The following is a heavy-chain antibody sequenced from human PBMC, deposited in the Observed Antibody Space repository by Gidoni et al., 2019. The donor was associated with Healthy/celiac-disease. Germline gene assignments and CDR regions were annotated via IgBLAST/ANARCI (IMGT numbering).Heavy chain of an antibody. D-gene: IGHD6-13*01. Sequence: QVQLQESGPGLVKPSETLSLTCTVSGYSISSGYYWGWIRQPPGKGLEWIGSIYNSGSTYYNPSLKSRVTISVDTSKNQFSLKLSSVTAADTAVYYCARVGYTTDSTGYYYYYGMDVWGQGTTVTVSS. CDR2: IYNSGST. V-gene: IGHV4-38-2*02. CDR3: ARVGYTTDSTGYYYYYGMDV. CDR1: GYSISSGYY. J-gene: IGHJ6*02.